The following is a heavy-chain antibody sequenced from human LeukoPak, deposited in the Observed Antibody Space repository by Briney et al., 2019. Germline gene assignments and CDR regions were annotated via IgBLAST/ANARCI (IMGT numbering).Heavy chain of an antibody. J-gene: IGHJ3*02. D-gene: IGHD1-26*01. Sequence: SETLSLTCTVSGGSISSYYWSWIRQPPGKGLEWIGYIYYSGSTNYNPSLKSRVTISVDTSKNQFSLKLSSVTAADTAVYYCARVSRSGSYFGAFEIWGQRTMVTVSS. V-gene: IGHV4-59*12. CDR2: IYYSGST. CDR3: ARVSRSGSYFGAFEI. CDR1: GGSISSYY.